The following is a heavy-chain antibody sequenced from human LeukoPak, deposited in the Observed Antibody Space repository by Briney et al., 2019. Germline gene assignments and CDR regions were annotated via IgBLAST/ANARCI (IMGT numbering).Heavy chain of an antibody. CDR2: INPNSGGT. V-gene: IGHV1-2*02. D-gene: IGHD3-10*01. J-gene: IGHJ4*02. CDR1: GYTFTGYY. CDR3: ARVKGRFGELSYYFDY. Sequence: ASVKVSFMASGYTFTGYYMHWVRQAPGQGLEWMGWINPNSGGTNYAQKFQGRVTMTRDTSISTAYMELSRLRSDDTAVYYCARVKGRFGELSYYFDYWGQGTLVTVSS.